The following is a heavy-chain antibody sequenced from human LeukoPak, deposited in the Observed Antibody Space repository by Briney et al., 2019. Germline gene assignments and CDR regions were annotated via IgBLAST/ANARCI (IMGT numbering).Heavy chain of an antibody. D-gene: IGHD7-27*01. Sequence: SETLSLTCVVSGYPISSGYNWGWSRQPQGEGLYWIGSLFRLGTSYYNPSLQRRVTISVDTSKNQISLKVRSVTAADTAVYYCARENWVFDYWGQGILVTVSS. CDR2: LFRLGTS. J-gene: IGHJ4*02. CDR3: ARENWVFDY. CDR1: GYPISSGYN. V-gene: IGHV4-38-2*02.